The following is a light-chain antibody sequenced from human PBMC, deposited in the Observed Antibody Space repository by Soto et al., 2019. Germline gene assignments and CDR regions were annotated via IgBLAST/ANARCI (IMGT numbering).Light chain of an antibody. CDR2: DAS. CDR3: QQRSNWPSIS. J-gene: IGKJ5*01. CDR1: QSVSNY. Sequence: EIVLTQSPGALSLSPGERATRSCRGSQSVSNYLAWYQHKPGQAPRLLIYDASSRATDIPARFSGSGSGTDFTLTISSLEPEDFAIYYCQQRSNWPSISFGQGTRLEIK. V-gene: IGKV3-11*01.